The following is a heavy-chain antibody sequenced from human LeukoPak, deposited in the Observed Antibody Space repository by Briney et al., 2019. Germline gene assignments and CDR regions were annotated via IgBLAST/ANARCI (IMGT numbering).Heavy chain of an antibody. J-gene: IGHJ6*02. V-gene: IGHV3-48*01. CDR3: AREGLLYGMDV. D-gene: IGHD5-18*01. Sequence: GGSLRLSRAASGFTFSSYSMNWVRQAPGKGLEWVSYISSSSSTIYYADSVKGRFTISRDNAKNSLYLQMNSLRAEDTAVYYCAREGLLYGMDVWGQGTTVTVSS. CDR2: ISSSSSTI. CDR1: GFTFSSYS.